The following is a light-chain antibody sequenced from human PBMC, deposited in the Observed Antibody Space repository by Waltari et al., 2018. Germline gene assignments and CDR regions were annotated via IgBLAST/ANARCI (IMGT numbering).Light chain of an antibody. V-gene: IGKV4-1*01. J-gene: IGKJ2*03. CDR3: QQYFTTPYS. CDR1: QSVFMNSNNRNY. CDR2: GAS. Sequence: DIVLTQSPDSLAVSLGERATVNCKSSQSVFMNSNNRNYLAWYQQKPGQPPKLLIYGASPREFGAPGRFRGSGSGTDFTLTISSLQAEDVAVYYCQQYFTTPYSFGQGTKLEIK.